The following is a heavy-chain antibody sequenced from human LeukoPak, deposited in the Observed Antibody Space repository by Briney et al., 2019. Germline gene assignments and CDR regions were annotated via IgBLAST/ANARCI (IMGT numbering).Heavy chain of an antibody. V-gene: IGHV1-69*05. CDR1: GGTFSSYA. CDR3: ASFEQGFFDY. CDR2: IIPIFGTA. J-gene: IGHJ4*02. Sequence: GASVKVSCKASGGTFSSYAISWVRQAPGQGLEWMGGIIPIFGTANYAQKFQGRVTITTDESTSTAYMELSSLRSEDTAVYYCASFEQGFFDYWGQGTLVTVSS. D-gene: IGHD3-9*01.